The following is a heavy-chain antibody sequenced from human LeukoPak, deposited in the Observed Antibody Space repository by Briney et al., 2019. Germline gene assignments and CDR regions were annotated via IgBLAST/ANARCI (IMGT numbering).Heavy chain of an antibody. CDR1: GFTFSSCA. CDR2: IRSDGSNK. Sequence: PGGSLRLSCAASGFTFSSCAMSWVRQAPGKGLEWVAFIRSDGSNKYYADSVKGRFTISRDSFENSLYLQMNSLRAEDTAVYYCAKTLFSSYGDYLLGDWGQGTLVTVSS. J-gene: IGHJ4*02. D-gene: IGHD4-17*01. V-gene: IGHV3-30*02. CDR3: AKTLFSSYGDYLLGD.